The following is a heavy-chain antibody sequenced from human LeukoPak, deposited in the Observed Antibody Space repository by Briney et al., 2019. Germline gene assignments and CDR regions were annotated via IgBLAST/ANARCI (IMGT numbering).Heavy chain of an antibody. CDR1: GFTVSSNY. Sequence: PGGSLRLSCAASGFTVSSNYMGWVRQAPGKGLEWVSVIYSGGSTYYADSVKGRFTISRDNSKNTLYLQMNSLRAEDTAVYYCAREGHSLARGGFDYWGQGTLVTVSS. CDR3: AREGHSLARGGFDY. J-gene: IGHJ4*02. D-gene: IGHD3-10*01. V-gene: IGHV3-66*01. CDR2: IYSGGST.